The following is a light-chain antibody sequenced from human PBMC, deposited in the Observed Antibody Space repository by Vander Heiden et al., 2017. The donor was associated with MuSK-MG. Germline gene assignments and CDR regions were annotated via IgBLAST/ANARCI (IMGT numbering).Light chain of an antibody. V-gene: IGLV1-51*01. CDR1: AYLNY. J-gene: IGLJ2*01. Sequence: SVLTQPPSVSAAPGQRVTISCPGAYLNYVSWYQQTPATAPNLLIYDNNKRFAGTPDRFSGSNSGTSATLVITGLQTGDEADYFCGTSDSSRGVGVFGGGTKLTVL. CDR2: DNN. CDR3: GTSDSSRGVGV.